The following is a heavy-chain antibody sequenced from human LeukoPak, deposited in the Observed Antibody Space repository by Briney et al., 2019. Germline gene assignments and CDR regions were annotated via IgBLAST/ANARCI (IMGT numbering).Heavy chain of an antibody. CDR3: AKGYCSSTSCKESFFDY. Sequence: GGSLRLSCAASGFTFSSYAMNWVRQAPGKGLEWVSAISGSGGSTYYFVKGRFTISRDNSKNTLYLQMNSLRAEDTAVYYCAKGYCSSTSCKESFFDYWGQGNLGTVSS. V-gene: IGHV3-23*01. D-gene: IGHD2-2*01. CDR2: ISGSGGST. J-gene: IGHJ4*02. CDR1: GFTFSSYA.